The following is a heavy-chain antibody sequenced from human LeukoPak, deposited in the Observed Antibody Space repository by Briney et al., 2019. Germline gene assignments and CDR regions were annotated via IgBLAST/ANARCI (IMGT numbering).Heavy chain of an antibody. CDR2: INPNSGGT. CDR1: GYTFTGYY. D-gene: IGHD2-15*01. J-gene: IGHJ5*02. V-gene: IGHV1-2*02. Sequence: ASVKVSFKASGYTFTGYYMHWVRQAPGQGLEWMGWINPNSGGTNYAQEFQGRVTMTRDTSISTAYMELSRLRSDDTAVYYCAREWDIVVVVAATGGVNWFDPWGQGTLVTVSS. CDR3: AREWDIVVVVAATGGVNWFDP.